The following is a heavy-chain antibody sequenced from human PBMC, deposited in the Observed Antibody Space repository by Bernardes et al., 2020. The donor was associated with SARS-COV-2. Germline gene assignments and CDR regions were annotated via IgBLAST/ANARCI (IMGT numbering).Heavy chain of an antibody. CDR3: AKDVNLSGNLDY. CDR2: ISWNSGSI. Sequence: GGSLRLSCAASGFTFDDYAMHWVRQAPGKGLEWVSGISWNSGSIGYADSVKGRFTISRDNAKNSLYLQMNSLRAEDTALYYCAKDVNLSGNLDYWGQGTLVTVSS. V-gene: IGHV3-9*01. D-gene: IGHD6-25*01. CDR1: GFTFDDYA. J-gene: IGHJ4*02.